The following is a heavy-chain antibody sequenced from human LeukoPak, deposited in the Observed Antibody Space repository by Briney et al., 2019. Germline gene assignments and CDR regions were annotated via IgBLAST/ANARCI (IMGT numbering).Heavy chain of an antibody. CDR1: GFTLRNYV. CDR2: TSSDLNVK. V-gene: IGHV3-30-3*01. CDR3: AREGYYGSGSPPSLYFDY. D-gene: IGHD3-10*01. J-gene: IGHJ4*02. Sequence: GGSLRLSCAASGFTLRNYVVHWVRQAPGKGLEWVAVTSSDLNVKLYADSVKGRFTISRDNSRSTLYLQMNSLRPEDTAIYYCAREGYYGSGSPPSLYFDYWGQGTLVTVSS.